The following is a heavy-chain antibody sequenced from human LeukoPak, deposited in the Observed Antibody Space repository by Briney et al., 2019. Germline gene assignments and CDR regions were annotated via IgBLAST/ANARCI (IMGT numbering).Heavy chain of an antibody. CDR1: GFTFSSYA. Sequence: PGGSPRLSCAASGFTFSSYAMSWVRQAPGKGLEWVSSISSSSGDIYYTDSVKGRFTISRDNARKSLYLQMNSLRVEDTAVYYCLRDYGGSSGAFDLWGQGTMVTVSS. CDR2: ISSSSGDI. D-gene: IGHD4-23*01. CDR3: LRDYGGSSGAFDL. V-gene: IGHV3-21*01. J-gene: IGHJ3*01.